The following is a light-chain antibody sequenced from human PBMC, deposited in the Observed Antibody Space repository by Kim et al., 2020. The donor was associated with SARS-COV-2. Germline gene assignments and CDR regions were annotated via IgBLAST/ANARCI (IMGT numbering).Light chain of an antibody. Sequence: SPGERATLSSRASQSVSSYLAWYQQKPGQAPRLLIYDASNRTTGIPARFSGSGSGTDFTLTISSLEPEDFAVYYCQQRSNWPPMYTFGQGTKLEI. V-gene: IGKV3-11*01. J-gene: IGKJ2*01. CDR3: QQRSNWPPMYT. CDR2: DAS. CDR1: QSVSSY.